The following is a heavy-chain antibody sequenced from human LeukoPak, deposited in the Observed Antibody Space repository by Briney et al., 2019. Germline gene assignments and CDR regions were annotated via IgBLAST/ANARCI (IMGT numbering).Heavy chain of an antibody. V-gene: IGHV3-66*01. D-gene: IGHD6-6*01. CDR3: ARDAIGDSSSSDY. CDR1: GLTVSSNY. J-gene: IGHJ4*02. Sequence: GGSLRLSCAASGLTVSSNYMSWVRQAPGKGREWVAVIYSGGSTYYADSVKGRFTISRDNSRNTVYLQMNSLRAEDTAVYYCARDAIGDSSSSDYWGQGTLVTVSS. CDR2: IYSGGST.